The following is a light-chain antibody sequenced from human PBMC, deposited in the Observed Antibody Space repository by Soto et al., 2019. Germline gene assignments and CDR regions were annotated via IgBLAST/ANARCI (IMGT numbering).Light chain of an antibody. CDR2: EAA. V-gene: IGKV1-5*03. J-gene: IGKJ1*01. CDR3: EHYNGYSEA. Sequence: DIQMTQSPSTLAVSVVDRVTTTCRASQTMRSWLAWYLQKRGKATKLLIYEAASLKIGGPSRFSGRGSGTESTRNMSSLQPDDVATYDCEHYNGYSEALGQGTKVDIK. CDR1: QTMRSW.